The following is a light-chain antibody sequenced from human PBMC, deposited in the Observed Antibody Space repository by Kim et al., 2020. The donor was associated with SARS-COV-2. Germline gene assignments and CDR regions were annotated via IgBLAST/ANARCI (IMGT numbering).Light chain of an antibody. CDR3: CSYAGSSTLV. CDR1: RRDVGSYNF. CDR2: EVI. J-gene: IGLJ3*02. V-gene: IGLV2-23*02. Sequence: GQSITISCNGNRRDVGSYNFISWYQQHPGKVPQIMIFEVIKWPSGVSSRFSGSKSGNTASLTISGIQAEDEADYYRCSYAGSSTLVFGGGTQLTVL.